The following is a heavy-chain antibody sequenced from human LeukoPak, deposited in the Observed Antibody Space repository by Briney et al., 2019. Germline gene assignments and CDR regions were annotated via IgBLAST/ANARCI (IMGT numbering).Heavy chain of an antibody. J-gene: IGHJ4*02. V-gene: IGHV1-69*05. CDR3: ARSIGYCSSTSCSLKYYFDY. Sequence: SVKVSCKASGGTFSSYAISWVRQAPGQGLEWMGGIIPIFGTANYAQKFQGRVTITTDESTSTAYMELSSLRSEDTAVYYCARSIGYCSSTSCSLKYYFDYWGQGTLVTVSS. D-gene: IGHD2-2*01. CDR2: IIPIFGTA. CDR1: GGTFSSYA.